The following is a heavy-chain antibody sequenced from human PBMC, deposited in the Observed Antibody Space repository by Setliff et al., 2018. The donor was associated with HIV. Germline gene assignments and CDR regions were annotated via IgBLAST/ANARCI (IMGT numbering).Heavy chain of an antibody. CDR2: IYHTGNT. Sequence: SETLSLTCAVSGGSIRSNNWWSWVRQPPGKGLEWIGDIYHTGNTNYNPSLKSRLTISVDKSKNEFSMKLNSGTAADTAVYYCARRDFYEYGMDVWGQGTTVTVS. J-gene: IGHJ6*02. CDR3: ARRDFYEYGMDV. V-gene: IGHV4-4*02. D-gene: IGHD3-22*01. CDR1: GGSIRSNNW.